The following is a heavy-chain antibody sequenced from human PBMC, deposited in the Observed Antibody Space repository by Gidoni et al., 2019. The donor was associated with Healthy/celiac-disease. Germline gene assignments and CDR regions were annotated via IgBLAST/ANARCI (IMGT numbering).Heavy chain of an antibody. D-gene: IGHD5-18*01. CDR3: AKEGSYGLSPYNWFDP. J-gene: IGHJ5*02. Sequence: GKGLEWVAVISYDGSNKYYADSVKGRFTISRDNSKNTLYLQMNSLRAEDTAVYYCAKEGSYGLSPYNWFDPWGQGTLVTVSS. V-gene: IGHV3-30*18. CDR2: ISYDGSNK.